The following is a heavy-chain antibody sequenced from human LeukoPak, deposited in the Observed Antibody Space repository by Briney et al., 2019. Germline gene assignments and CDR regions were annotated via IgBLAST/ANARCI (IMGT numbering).Heavy chain of an antibody. CDR2: ISDPHSGSET. CDR1: GFTLSSYT. V-gene: IGHV3-23*01. D-gene: IGHD5-12*01. CDR3: TTRLRNHFDY. Sequence: GGSLTLSCAASGFTLSSYTMNWVRQALGQGLEWVSTISDPHSGSETHYADSVQRRFTISRDDSQKMVYLQMDSLRAEDTAVYYCTTRLRNHFDYWGQGAQVTVSS. J-gene: IGHJ4*02.